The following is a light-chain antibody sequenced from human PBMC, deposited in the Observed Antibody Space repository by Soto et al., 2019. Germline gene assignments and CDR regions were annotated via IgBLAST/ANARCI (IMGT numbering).Light chain of an antibody. V-gene: IGKV3-11*01. CDR1: QSVNSY. CDR2: GAS. Sequence: EIVLTQSPATLSLSPGERATLSCRASQSVNSYLAWYQHKPGQAPRLLIYGASNRATGIPARFSGSGSGTDFTLTISSLEPEDFAVYYCQQRSNWPSLTFGQGTRLEIK. J-gene: IGKJ5*01. CDR3: QQRSNWPSLT.